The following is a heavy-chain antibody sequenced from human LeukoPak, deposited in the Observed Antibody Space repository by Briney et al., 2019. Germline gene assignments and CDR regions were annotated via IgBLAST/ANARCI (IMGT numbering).Heavy chain of an antibody. CDR3: ARDRDYVWGSYRYNSFDY. V-gene: IGHV3-30*03. CDR2: ISYDGSNN. D-gene: IGHD3-16*02. Sequence: PGRSLGLSCAASGFTFSSYGMHWVRQAPGKGLEWVAVISYDGSNNYYADSVKGRITISRDNSKDTLFLQMNSLRAEDTAVYYCARDRDYVWGSYRYNSFDYWGQGTLVTVSS. CDR1: GFTFSSYG. J-gene: IGHJ4*02.